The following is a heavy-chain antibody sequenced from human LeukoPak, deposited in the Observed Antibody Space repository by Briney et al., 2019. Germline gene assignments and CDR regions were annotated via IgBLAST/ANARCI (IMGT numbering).Heavy chain of an antibody. CDR3: AKDSGYGSGSYYMGSYYYYGMDV. J-gene: IGHJ6*02. CDR2: ISGSGGST. Sequence: GGSLRLSCAASGFTFSSYNMNWVRQAPGKGLEWVSAISGSGGSTYYADSVKGRFTISRDNSKNTLYLQMNSLRAEDTAVYYCAKDSGYGSGSYYMGSYYYYGMDVWGQGTTVTVSS. D-gene: IGHD3-10*01. CDR1: GFTFSSYN. V-gene: IGHV3-23*01.